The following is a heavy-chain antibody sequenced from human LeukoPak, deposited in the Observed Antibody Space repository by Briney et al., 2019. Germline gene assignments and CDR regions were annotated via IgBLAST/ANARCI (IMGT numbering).Heavy chain of an antibody. J-gene: IGHJ3*01. V-gene: IGHV3-30*03. D-gene: IGHD5-24*01. CDR3: ARDIQLST. Sequence: PGGSLRLSCAASGFTFSSYGMHWVRQAPGKGLEWVAVISYDGSNKYYADSVKGRFTISRDNSKDTLFLQMNSLRAEDTAIYYCARDIQLSTWGLGTMVTVSS. CDR2: ISYDGSNK. CDR1: GFTFSSYG.